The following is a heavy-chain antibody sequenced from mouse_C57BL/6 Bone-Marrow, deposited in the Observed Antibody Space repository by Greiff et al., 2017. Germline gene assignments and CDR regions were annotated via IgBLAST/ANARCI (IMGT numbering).Heavy chain of an antibody. Sequence: VQLKQSGTVLARPGASVKMSCKTSGYTFTSYTMHWVKQRPGQGLEWIGAIYPGNSDTSYNQKFKGKDKLTAVTSASTAYMELSSLTNEDSAVYYCTRSCYAGFAYWGQGTLVTVSA. CDR1: GYTFTSYT. CDR2: IYPGNSDT. CDR3: TRSCYAGFAY. V-gene: IGHV1-5*01. D-gene: IGHD2-12*01. J-gene: IGHJ3*01.